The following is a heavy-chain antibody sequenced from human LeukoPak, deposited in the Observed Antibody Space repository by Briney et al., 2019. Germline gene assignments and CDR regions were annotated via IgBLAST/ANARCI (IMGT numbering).Heavy chain of an antibody. CDR2: ISSSSTYI. CDR3: ARLDSSGYYFPGVTDY. V-gene: IGHV3-21*01. Sequence: GGSLRLSCAASGFTFSSYSMNWVRQAPGKGLEWVSAISSSSTYIYYADSVKGRFTISRDNAKNSLFLQLDSLRAEDTAVYYCARLDSSGYYFPGVTDYWGQGTLVTVSS. CDR1: GFTFSSYS. J-gene: IGHJ4*02. D-gene: IGHD3-22*01.